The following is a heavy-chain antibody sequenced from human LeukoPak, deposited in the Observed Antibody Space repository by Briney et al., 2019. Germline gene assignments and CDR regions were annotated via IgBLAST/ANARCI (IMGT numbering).Heavy chain of an antibody. CDR1: GYTFTNYY. V-gene: IGHV1-46*01. CDR2: INPSGGNT. D-gene: IGHD3-10*02. J-gene: IGHJ3*02. Sequence: ASVKVSCKASGYTFTNYYMHWVRQAPGQGLEWMGIINPSGGNTNYAQKFQGRVTMTRDTSTSTVYMEMSSLRSEDTAVYYCARDLFWGQDDVFDIWGQGTMVTVSS. CDR3: ARDLFWGQDDVFDI.